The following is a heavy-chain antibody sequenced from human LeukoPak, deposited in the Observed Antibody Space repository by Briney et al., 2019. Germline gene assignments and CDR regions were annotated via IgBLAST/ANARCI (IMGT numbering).Heavy chain of an antibody. CDR3: ARSRYYDFWSGYYAGNWFDP. D-gene: IGHD3-3*01. J-gene: IGHJ5*02. CDR2: INHSGST. CDR1: GGSFSGYY. V-gene: IGHV4-34*01. Sequence: SSETLSLTCAVYGGSFSGYYWSWIRQPSGKGLEWIGEINHSGSTNYNPSLKSRVTISVDTSKNQFSLKLSSVTAADTAVYYCARSRYYDFWSGYYAGNWFDPWGQGTLVTVSS.